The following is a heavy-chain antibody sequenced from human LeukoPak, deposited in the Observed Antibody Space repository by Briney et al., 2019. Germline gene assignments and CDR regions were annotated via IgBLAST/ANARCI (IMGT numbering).Heavy chain of an antibody. V-gene: IGHV4-38-2*01. CDR3: AGFTPAVDY. CDR1: GYSISSGHY. CDR2: IYHSGGT. J-gene: IGHJ4*02. Sequence: PSETLSLTCAVSGYSISSGHYWGWIRQPPGKGLEWIGSIYHSGGTYYNPSLKSRVTISVDTSKNQFSLKTKSVTAADTAVYYCAGFTPAVDYCSQGTLVTVSS. D-gene: IGHD3-10*01.